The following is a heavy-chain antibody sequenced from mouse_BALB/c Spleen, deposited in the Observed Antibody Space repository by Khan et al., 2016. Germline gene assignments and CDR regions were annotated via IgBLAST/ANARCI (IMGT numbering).Heavy chain of an antibody. CDR2: ISYSGST. CDR1: GYSITSGYG. Sequence: EVQLQESGPGLVKPSQSLSLTCTVTGYSITSGYGWNWIRQFPGNKLEWMGYISYSGSTNYNPSLKSRISITRYTSKNQFFLQLNYVTTEDTATYNCSRAARIKYWGKGTTLTVSS. CDR3: SRAARIKY. J-gene: IGHJ2*01. V-gene: IGHV3-2*02. D-gene: IGHD1-2*01.